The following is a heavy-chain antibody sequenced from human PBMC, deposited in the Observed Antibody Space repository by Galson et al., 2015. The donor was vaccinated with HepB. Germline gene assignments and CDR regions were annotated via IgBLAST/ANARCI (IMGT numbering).Heavy chain of an antibody. D-gene: IGHD5-12*01. J-gene: IGHJ4*02. CDR3: ARAGNSGYDHNGGGGGDY. V-gene: IGHV1-69*02. CDR1: GGTFSSYT. Sequence: SVKVSCKASGGTFSSYTISWVRQAPGQGLEWMGRIIPILGIANYAQKFQGRVTITADKSTSTAYMELSSLRSEDTAVYYCARAGNSGYDHNGGGGGDYWGQGTLVTVSS. CDR2: IIPILGIA.